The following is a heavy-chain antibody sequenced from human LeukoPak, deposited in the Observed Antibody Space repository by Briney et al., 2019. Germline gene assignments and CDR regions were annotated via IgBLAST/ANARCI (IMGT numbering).Heavy chain of an antibody. D-gene: IGHD5-18*01. V-gene: IGHV3-21*04. Sequence: PGGSLRLSCAASGFTFSSYSMNWVRQAPGKGLEWVSSISSSSSYIYYADSVKGRFTISRDNAKNSLYLQMNSLRAEDTAVYYCARSWIQLWLNYYYGMDVWGQGTTVTVSS. J-gene: IGHJ6*02. CDR1: GFTFSSYS. CDR3: ARSWIQLWLNYYYGMDV. CDR2: ISSSSSYI.